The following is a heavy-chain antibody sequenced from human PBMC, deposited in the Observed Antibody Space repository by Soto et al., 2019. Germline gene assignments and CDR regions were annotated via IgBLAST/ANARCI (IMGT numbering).Heavy chain of an antibody. V-gene: IGHV3-33*01. Sequence: GGSLRLSCAASGFTFSSYGIHWVRQAPGKGLEWVAVIWYDGSNKYYADSVKGRFTISRDNSKNTLYLQMNSLRAEDTAVYYCARKGYCSSTSCPIYGMDVWGQGTTVTVSS. J-gene: IGHJ6*02. CDR1: GFTFSSYG. CDR3: ARKGYCSSTSCPIYGMDV. CDR2: IWYDGSNK. D-gene: IGHD2-2*01.